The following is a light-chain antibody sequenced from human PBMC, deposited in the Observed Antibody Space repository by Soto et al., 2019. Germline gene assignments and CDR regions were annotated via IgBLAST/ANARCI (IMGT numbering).Light chain of an antibody. CDR2: EVS. J-gene: IGLJ3*02. V-gene: IGLV2-23*02. CDR1: SSDVGSYNL. Sequence: QSALTQAASVSGSPGQSITISCTGTSSDVGSYNLVSWYQQNPGKAPKLIIYEVSKRPSGVSNRYSGSKSGNTASLTISGLQAEDEADYYCCSFTTTNNLALFGGGTKLTVL. CDR3: CSFTTTNNLAL.